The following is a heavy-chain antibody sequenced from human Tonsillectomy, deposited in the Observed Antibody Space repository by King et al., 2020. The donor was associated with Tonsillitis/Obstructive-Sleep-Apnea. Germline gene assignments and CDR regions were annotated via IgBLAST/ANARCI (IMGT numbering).Heavy chain of an antibody. D-gene: IGHD3-3*01. V-gene: IGHV4-34*01. J-gene: IGHJ3*02. CDR3: AREITTGAFDI. CDR2: IDHSGST. Sequence: VQLQQWGAGLLKPSETLSLTCAVYSGSFSGYYWSWIRQPPGKGLEWIGEIDHSGSTNYNPSLKSRVTISADTSKTQISLKLSSVTAADTAVYYCAREITTGAFDIWGQGTMVTVSS. CDR1: SGSFSGYY.